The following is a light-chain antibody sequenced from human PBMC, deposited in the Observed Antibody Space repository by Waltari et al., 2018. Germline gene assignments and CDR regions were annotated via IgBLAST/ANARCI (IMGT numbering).Light chain of an antibody. CDR2: GAS. Sequence: EIALTQSPGTLSLSPGEGATLPCRASQSVSSSYLAWYQQKPGQAPRLLMHGASSRASGIPDRFSGSGSGTDFTLTISRLEPEDFAVYYCQQYGSSPFTFGQGT. V-gene: IGKV3-20*01. CDR3: QQYGSSPFT. CDR1: QSVSSSY. J-gene: IGKJ2*01.